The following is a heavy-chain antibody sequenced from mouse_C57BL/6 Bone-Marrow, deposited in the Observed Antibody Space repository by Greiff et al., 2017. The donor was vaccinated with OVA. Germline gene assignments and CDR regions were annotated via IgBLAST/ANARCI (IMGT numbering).Heavy chain of an antibody. Sequence: VKLQESGAELGRPGASVKLSCKASGYTFTSYGISWVKQRNGQGLEWIGEIYHRSGNTYYNEKFKGKATLTAYKSSSTAYMELRSLTSEDSAVYFCARRWLLFYAMDYWGQGTSVTVSS. D-gene: IGHD2-3*01. CDR3: ARRWLLFYAMDY. CDR2: IYHRSGNT. J-gene: IGHJ4*01. CDR1: GYTFTSYG. V-gene: IGHV1-81*01.